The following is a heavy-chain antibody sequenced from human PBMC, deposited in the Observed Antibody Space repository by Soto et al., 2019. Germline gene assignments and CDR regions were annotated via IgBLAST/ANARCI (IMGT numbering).Heavy chain of an antibody. V-gene: IGHV4-30-2*01. CDR2: IYHSGST. J-gene: IGHJ4*02. Sequence: SETLSLTCAVSGGSISSGAYSWSWIRQPPGKGLEWVGYIYHSGSTYYNPSLKSRVTISVDRSKNRFSLNLSSVTAADTAVYYCARDLYGDYDYWGQGTLVTVSS. CDR3: ARDLYGDYDY. CDR1: GGSISSGAYS. D-gene: IGHD4-17*01.